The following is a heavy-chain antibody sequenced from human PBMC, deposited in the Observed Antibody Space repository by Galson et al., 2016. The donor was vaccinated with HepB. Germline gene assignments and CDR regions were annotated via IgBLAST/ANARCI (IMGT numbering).Heavy chain of an antibody. CDR1: GFGFSDYF. CDR3: AREVLFSSGYYDVFDL. CDR2: ISDTGSSR. J-gene: IGHJ3*01. D-gene: IGHD3-22*01. V-gene: IGHV3-11*01. Sequence: SLRLSCAASGFGFSDYFMSWIRQVPGKGLEWASFISDTGSSRLYADSVKGRFTISRDTAKNSVYLQMNGLRVEDTAVYYCAREVLFSSGYYDVFDLWGQGTMVTVSP.